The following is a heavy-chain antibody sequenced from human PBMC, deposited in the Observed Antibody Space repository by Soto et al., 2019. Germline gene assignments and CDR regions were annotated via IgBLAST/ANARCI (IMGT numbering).Heavy chain of an antibody. CDR2: INHSGST. Sequence: SETLSLTCAVYGGSFSGYYWSWIRQPPGKGLEWIGEINHSGSTNYNPSLKSRVTISVDTSKNQFSLKLSSVTAADTAVYYCAGNPGIAVAGTVLDTRGNWFDPWGQGTLVTVSS. D-gene: IGHD6-19*01. V-gene: IGHV4-34*01. CDR1: GGSFSGYY. CDR3: AGNPGIAVAGTVLDTRGNWFDP. J-gene: IGHJ5*02.